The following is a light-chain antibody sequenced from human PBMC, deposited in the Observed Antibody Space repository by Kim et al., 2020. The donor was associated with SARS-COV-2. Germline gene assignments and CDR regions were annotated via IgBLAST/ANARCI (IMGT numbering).Light chain of an antibody. V-gene: IGLV2-8*01. CDR2: EVS. CDR3: SSYAGKV. CDR1: GSDVGGYNY. J-gene: IGLJ1*01. Sequence: GSPGQSVTISCTGTGSDVGGYNYVSWYQQHPGKAPKLMIYEVSKRPSGVPDRFSGSKSGNTASLTVSGLQAEDEADYYCSSYAGKVFGTGTKVTVL.